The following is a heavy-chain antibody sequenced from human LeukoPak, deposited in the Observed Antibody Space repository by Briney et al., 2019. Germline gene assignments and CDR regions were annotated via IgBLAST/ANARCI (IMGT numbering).Heavy chain of an antibody. CDR1: GGSISSSNW. D-gene: IGHD5-12*01. V-gene: IGHV4-4*02. J-gene: IGHJ4*02. CDR2: IYHSGST. CDR3: ARKDPGYSGYSDFDY. Sequence: PSGTLSLTCAVSGGSISSSNWWSWVRQPPGKGLEWIGNIYHSGSTYYNPSLKSRVTISLDTSKNQFSLKLSSVTAADTAIYYCARKDPGYSGYSDFDYWGQGTLVTVSS.